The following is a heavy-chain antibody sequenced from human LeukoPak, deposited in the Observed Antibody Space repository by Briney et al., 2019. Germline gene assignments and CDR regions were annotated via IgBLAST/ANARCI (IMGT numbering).Heavy chain of an antibody. V-gene: IGHV1-8*01. Sequence: ASVKVSCKASGYTFTSYDINWVRQATGQGLEWMGWMNPNSGNTGYAQKFQGRVTMTRNTSISTAYMELSSLRSEDTDVYYCARGVRLRRTKYYYYYYMDVWGKGTTVTVSS. CDR2: MNPNSGNT. D-gene: IGHD5-18*01. J-gene: IGHJ6*03. CDR3: ARGVRLRRTKYYYYYYMDV. CDR1: GYTFTSYD.